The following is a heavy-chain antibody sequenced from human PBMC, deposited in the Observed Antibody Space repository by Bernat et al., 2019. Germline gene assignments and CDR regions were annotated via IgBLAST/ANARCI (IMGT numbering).Heavy chain of an antibody. CDR3: AGDHGSGGSPYDAFDI. D-gene: IGHD2-15*01. CDR2: ISSSSSYI. J-gene: IGHJ3*02. Sequence: EVQLVESGGGLVKPGGSLRLSCAASGFTFSSYSMNWVRQAPGKGLEWVSSISSSSSYIYYADSVKGRFTISRDNAKNSLYLQMNSLRAEDTAVYYCAGDHGSGGSPYDAFDIWGQGTMVTVSS. V-gene: IGHV3-21*01. CDR1: GFTFSSYS.